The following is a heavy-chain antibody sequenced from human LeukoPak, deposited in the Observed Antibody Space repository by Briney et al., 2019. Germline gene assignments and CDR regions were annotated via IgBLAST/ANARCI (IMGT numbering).Heavy chain of an antibody. CDR1: GGSISSSSYY. D-gene: IGHD5-24*01. CDR2: ISYRGTT. Sequence: SETLSLTCTVSGGSISSSSYYWGWIRQPPGKGLEWIGSISYRGTTFYNPSLKSRVTISVDTSRNQFFLKVSSVTAADTAVYYCARGPHPGGAGYNLIDHWGQGTLVTVSP. J-gene: IGHJ4*02. V-gene: IGHV4-39*01. CDR3: ARGPHPGGAGYNLIDH.